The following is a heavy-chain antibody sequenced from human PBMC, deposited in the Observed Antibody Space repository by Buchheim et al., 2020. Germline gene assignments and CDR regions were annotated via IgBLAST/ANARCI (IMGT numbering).Heavy chain of an antibody. CDR3: TTSDGYTPDYGMDV. J-gene: IGHJ6*02. D-gene: IGHD5-24*01. CDR2: IKSKTDGGTT. Sequence: EVQLVESGGGLVKPGGSLRLSCAASGFTFSNAWMSWVRQAPGKGLEWVGRIKSKTDGGTTAYDAPGKGRFTISRDDATNTLYLQMNSLKTEDTAVYYCTTSDGYTPDYGMDVWGQGTT. CDR1: GFTFSNAW. V-gene: IGHV3-15*01.